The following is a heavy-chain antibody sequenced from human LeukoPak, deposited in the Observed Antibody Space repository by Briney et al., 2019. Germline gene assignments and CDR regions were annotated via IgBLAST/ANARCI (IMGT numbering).Heavy chain of an antibody. CDR1: GVTFSSYS. Sequence: GGSLRLSCADSGVTFSSYSMNWVRQAPGKGLGWVSSISSSSSYIYYADSVKGRFTISRDNAKNSLYLQMNSLRAEDTSVYYCARDLRGQRFVGFDIWGQGTMVTVSS. J-gene: IGHJ3*02. D-gene: IGHD1-1*01. CDR2: ISSSSSYI. CDR3: ARDLRGQRFVGFDI. V-gene: IGHV3-21*01.